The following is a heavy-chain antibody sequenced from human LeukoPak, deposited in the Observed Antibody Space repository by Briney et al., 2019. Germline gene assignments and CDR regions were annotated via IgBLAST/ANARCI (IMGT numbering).Heavy chain of an antibody. CDR2: INHSGST. CDR3: ARGLTIWFGESDDAFDI. Sequence: SETLSLTCAVYGGSFSGYYWSWIRQPPGRGLEWIGEINHSGSTNYNPSLKSRVTISVDTSKNQFSLKLSSVTAADTAVYYCARGLTIWFGESDDAFDIWGQGTMVTVSS. J-gene: IGHJ3*02. V-gene: IGHV4-34*01. D-gene: IGHD3-10*01. CDR1: GGSFSGYY.